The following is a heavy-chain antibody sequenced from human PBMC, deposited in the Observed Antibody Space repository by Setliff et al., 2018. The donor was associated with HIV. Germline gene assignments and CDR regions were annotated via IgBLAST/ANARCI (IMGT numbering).Heavy chain of an antibody. CDR3: ARDLDYYFDY. V-gene: IGHV3-53*01. D-gene: IGHD1-1*01. Sequence: PGGSLRLSCAASGFTFMNYAMSWVRQAPGKGLEWVSVIYSGGSTYYADSVKGRFTISRDNSKNTLYLQMNSLRAEDTAVYYCARDLDYYFDYWGQGTLVTVSS. CDR1: GFTFMNYA. CDR2: IYSGGST. J-gene: IGHJ4*02.